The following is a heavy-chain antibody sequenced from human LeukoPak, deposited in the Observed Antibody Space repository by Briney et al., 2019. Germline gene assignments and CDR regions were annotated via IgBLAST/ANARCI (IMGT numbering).Heavy chain of an antibody. Sequence: PGGSLRLSCAASGFTFSSCAVSWVPKAPGKGREGVSAIFGSGGSTYYADSGKGRFAISRDNSKNTLCLQINSLRAEDTAVYYCALPNKNCYDSSGYSAYLDYGGQGTLVTVSS. CDR1: GFTFSSCA. CDR2: IFGSGGST. D-gene: IGHD3-22*01. J-gene: IGHJ4*02. V-gene: IGHV3-23*01. CDR3: ALPNKNCYDSSGYSAYLDY.